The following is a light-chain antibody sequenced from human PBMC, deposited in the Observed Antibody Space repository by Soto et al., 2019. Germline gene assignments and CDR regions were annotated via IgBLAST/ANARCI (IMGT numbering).Light chain of an antibody. J-gene: IGKJ2*01. Sequence: EVVLTQSPGTLSLSPGERASLSCRASQSVRNNYLAWFQQKPGQAPRLLIYGASSRATGIPDRFSGSGSGTDFTLTISRLEPEDLAGYYCQQYGNSPRTFGQGTKLVIK. CDR2: GAS. CDR3: QQYGNSPRT. V-gene: IGKV3-20*01. CDR1: QSVRNNY.